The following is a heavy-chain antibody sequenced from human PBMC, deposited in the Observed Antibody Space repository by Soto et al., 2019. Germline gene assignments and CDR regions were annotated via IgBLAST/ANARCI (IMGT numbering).Heavy chain of an antibody. CDR3: ARVAYFDTTGYYYYFDY. CDR2: IYRSGST. D-gene: IGHD3-22*01. CDR1: GYSISTGYY. Sequence: SETLSLTCAVSGYSISTGYYWGWIRQPPGKGLEWIGSIYRSGSTYYNPSLKSRVTISMDMSKNQFSLKLTSVTAADTAVYYCARVAYFDTTGYYYYFDYWGQGTLVTVSS. J-gene: IGHJ4*02. V-gene: IGHV4-38-2*01.